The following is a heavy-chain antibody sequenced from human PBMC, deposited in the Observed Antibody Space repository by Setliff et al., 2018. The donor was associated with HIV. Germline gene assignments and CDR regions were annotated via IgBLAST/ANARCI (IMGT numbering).Heavy chain of an antibody. Sequence: PGGSLRLSCAASGFTFSSYGMHWVRQAPGKGLEWVAFIRYDGSNKYYADSVKGRFTISRDNSKNTLYLQMNSLRAEDTAVYYCAKVTYYYDSSGPDPLDAFDIWGQGTMVTVSS. CDR2: IRYDGSNK. D-gene: IGHD3-22*01. V-gene: IGHV3-30*02. CDR1: GFTFSSYG. CDR3: AKVTYYYDSSGPDPLDAFDI. J-gene: IGHJ3*02.